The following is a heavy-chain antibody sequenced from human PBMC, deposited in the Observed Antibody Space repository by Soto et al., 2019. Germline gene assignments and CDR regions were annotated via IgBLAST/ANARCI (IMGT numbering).Heavy chain of an antibody. Sequence: PSETLSLTCTVSGGSISSGDYYWSWIRQPPGKGLEWIGYIYYSGSTYYNPSLKSRVTISVDTSKNQFSLKLSSVTAADTAVYYCARVSTIFGVETRGMDVRGQGTTVTVSS. CDR3: ARVSTIFGVETRGMDV. CDR2: IYYSGST. J-gene: IGHJ6*02. V-gene: IGHV4-30-4*01. D-gene: IGHD3-3*01. CDR1: GGSISSGDYY.